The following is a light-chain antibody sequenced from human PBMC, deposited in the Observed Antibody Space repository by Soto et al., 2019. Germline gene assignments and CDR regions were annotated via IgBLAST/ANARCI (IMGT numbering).Light chain of an antibody. CDR1: QRVSGSY. V-gene: IGKV3-20*01. CDR3: QQYGSSTGP. CDR2: GAS. Sequence: EVVLTQSPGTLSLSPVERATLSCRASQRVSGSYLAWYQQKPVQAPSVLIYGASSRATGIPDRFSVSGSGTDFTLTISRLEPEDFAVYYCQQYGSSTGPVGQGTKVDIK. J-gene: IGKJ1*01.